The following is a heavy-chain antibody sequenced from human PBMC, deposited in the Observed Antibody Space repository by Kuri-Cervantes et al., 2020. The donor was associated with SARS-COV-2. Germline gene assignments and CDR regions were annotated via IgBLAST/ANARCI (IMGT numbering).Heavy chain of an antibody. D-gene: IGHD3-22*01. CDR3: AKDYYYDSSGYPRVVVDY. Sequence: GESLKISCAASGFTFSSYWMHWVRQAPGKGLEWVSAISGSGGSTYYADSVKGRFTISRDNSKNTLYLQMNSLRAEDTAVYYCAKDYYYDSSGYPRVVVDYWGQGTLVTVSS. CDR1: GFTFSSYW. V-gene: IGHV3-23*01. CDR2: ISGSGGST. J-gene: IGHJ4*02.